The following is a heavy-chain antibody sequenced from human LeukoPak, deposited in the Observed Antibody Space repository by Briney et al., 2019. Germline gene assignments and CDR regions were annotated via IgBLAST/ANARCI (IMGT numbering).Heavy chain of an antibody. CDR3: ARTRLEYSSSWYDDY. V-gene: IGHV4-4*07. Sequence: SETLSLTCTGSGGSISSYYWSWIPQPAGKGLEWIGRIYTSGSTNDNPSLKSRLSMPVDTSKNQFSQKLSSVTAADTAVYYCARTRLEYSSSWYDDYWGQGTLVTVSS. J-gene: IGHJ4*02. CDR2: IYTSGST. D-gene: IGHD6-13*01. CDR1: GGSISSYY.